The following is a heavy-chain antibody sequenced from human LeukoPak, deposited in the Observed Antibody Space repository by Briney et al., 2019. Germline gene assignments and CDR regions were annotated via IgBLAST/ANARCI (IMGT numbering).Heavy chain of an antibody. CDR1: GYTFTSYA. CDR3: ARDEGRGYYDSSGYYSFFDI. D-gene: IGHD3-22*01. Sequence: SVKVSCKASGYTFTSYAMNWVRQAPGQGLEWMGGIIPIFGTANYAQKFQGRVTITADKSTSTAYMELSSLRSEDTAVYYCARDEGRGYYDSSGYYSFFDIWGQGTMVTVSS. J-gene: IGHJ3*02. CDR2: IIPIFGTA. V-gene: IGHV1-69*06.